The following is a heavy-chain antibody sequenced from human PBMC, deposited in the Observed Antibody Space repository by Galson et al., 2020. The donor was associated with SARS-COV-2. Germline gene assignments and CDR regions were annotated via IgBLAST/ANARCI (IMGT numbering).Heavy chain of an antibody. V-gene: IGHV4-4*02. CDR2: VPYYGIP. Sequence: SETLSLTCSVSGDSMSNNEWWSWVRQPPGKGLKWMGDVPYYGIPNYNPSLRSRVTISVDRSKDQFSLTLTSVTAADTAVYYCARLTGYNYGYYDYYALDVWGQGTTVTVSS. D-gene: IGHD5-18*01. J-gene: IGHJ6*02. CDR1: GDSMSNNEW. CDR3: ARLTGYNYGYYDYYALDV.